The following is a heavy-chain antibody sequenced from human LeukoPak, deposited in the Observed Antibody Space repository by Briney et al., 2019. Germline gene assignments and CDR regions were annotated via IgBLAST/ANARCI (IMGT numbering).Heavy chain of an antibody. V-gene: IGHV3-11*01. Sequence: PGGSLRLSCEASEFTFSNYYMSWIRQAPGKGLEWVSHIKGNGATTYYADSVRGRFTISRDNAKNSLFLQMNSLRVDDTATYYCARAGEMRYMDVWGKGTAVAVS. J-gene: IGHJ6*03. D-gene: IGHD5-24*01. CDR1: EFTFSNYY. CDR3: ARAGEMRYMDV. CDR2: IKGNGATT.